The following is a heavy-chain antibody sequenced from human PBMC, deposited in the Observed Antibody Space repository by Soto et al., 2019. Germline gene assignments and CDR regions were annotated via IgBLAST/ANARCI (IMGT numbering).Heavy chain of an antibody. CDR3: AKERRDGYNKGFDY. CDR2: ISGSGGGT. J-gene: IGHJ4*02. D-gene: IGHD5-12*01. V-gene: IGHV3-23*01. Sequence: PGGSLRLSCAASAFTFSSYAMSWVRQAPGKGLDWVSAISGSGGGTYYADSVKGRFTISRDNSKNTLYLQMNSLRAEDTAVYYCAKERRDGYNKGFDYWGQGTLVTVSS. CDR1: AFTFSSYA.